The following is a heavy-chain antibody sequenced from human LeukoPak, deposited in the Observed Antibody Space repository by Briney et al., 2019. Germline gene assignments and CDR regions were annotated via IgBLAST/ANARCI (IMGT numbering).Heavy chain of an antibody. D-gene: IGHD3-10*01. Sequence: PGGSLRLSCAASGFTFSNYAMSWVRQAPGKGPEWVSGISGSGDTTYYADSVKGRFTISRDNAKNTLYLQMNSLRAEDTAVYYCANWFLDAFDIWGQGTMVTVSS. J-gene: IGHJ3*02. CDR2: ISGSGDTT. CDR1: GFTFSNYA. CDR3: ANWFLDAFDI. V-gene: IGHV3-23*01.